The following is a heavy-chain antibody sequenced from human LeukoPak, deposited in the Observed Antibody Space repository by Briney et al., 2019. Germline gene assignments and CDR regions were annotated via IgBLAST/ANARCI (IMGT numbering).Heavy chain of an antibody. CDR2: MYTSGSP. Sequence: PSQTLSLTRTVSGGSMSSANYYWSWIRQPAGKALEWIGRMYTSGSPKYNPSLKSRVTMSVDTSKNQFSLKLTSVTAADTAVYYCATDHWTGTSSLDYWGQGTLVTVSS. CDR1: GGSMSSANYY. V-gene: IGHV4-61*02. D-gene: IGHD2-2*01. CDR3: ATDHWTGTSSLDY. J-gene: IGHJ4*02.